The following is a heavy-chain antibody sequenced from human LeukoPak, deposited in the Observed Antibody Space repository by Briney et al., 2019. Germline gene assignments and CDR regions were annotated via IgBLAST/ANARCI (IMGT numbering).Heavy chain of an antibody. CDR2: INPNSGGT. CDR1: GYTFTGYY. D-gene: IGHD3-22*01. CDR3: ARDHTGYDSSGYYLESTFDY. Sequence: GASVRVSCKASGYTFTGYYMHWVRQSPGQGLEWMGWINPNSGGTNYAQKFQGRVTMTRDTSIGTAYMELSRLRSDDTAVYYCARDHTGYDSSGYYLESTFDYWGQGTLVTVSS. J-gene: IGHJ4*02. V-gene: IGHV1-2*02.